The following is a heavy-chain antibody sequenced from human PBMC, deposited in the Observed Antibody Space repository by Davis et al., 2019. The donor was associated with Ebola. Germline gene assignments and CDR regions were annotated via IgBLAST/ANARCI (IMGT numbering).Heavy chain of an antibody. CDR2: IWYDGSNK. Sequence: GGSLRLSCAASGFTFSSYGMHWVRQAPGKGLEWVAVIWYDGSNKYYADSVKGRSTISRDNSKNTLYLQMNSLRAEDTAVYYCARVQQRQWLASDYWGQGTLVTVSS. V-gene: IGHV3-33*01. J-gene: IGHJ4*02. CDR1: GFTFSSYG. CDR3: ARVQQRQWLASDY. D-gene: IGHD6-19*01.